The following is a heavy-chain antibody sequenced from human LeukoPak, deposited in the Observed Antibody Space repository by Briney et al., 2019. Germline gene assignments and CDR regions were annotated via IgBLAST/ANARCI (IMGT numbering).Heavy chain of an antibody. D-gene: IGHD2-2*01. V-gene: IGHV1-2*02. CDR3: AGGGNIVVVPAGRDWFDS. CDR2: INPNSGGT. J-gene: IGHJ5*01. Sequence: ASVKVSCKASGYTFTGYYMHWVRQAPGQGLEWMGWINPNSGGTNYAQKFQGRVTMTRDTSISTTYMELSRLRSDDTAVYYCAGGGNIVVVPAGRDWFDSWGQGTLVTVSS. CDR1: GYTFTGYY.